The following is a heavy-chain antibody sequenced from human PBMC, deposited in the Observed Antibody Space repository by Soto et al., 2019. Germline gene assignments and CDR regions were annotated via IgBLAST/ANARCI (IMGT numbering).Heavy chain of an antibody. V-gene: IGHV1-69*05. CDR1: GGTFTNSA. CDR2: IIPLFGST. Sequence: SVKVSCKASGGTFTNSAVVWVRQTPAQGLEWMGGIIPLFGSTNYAQKFQGRVTLARDTFTSTVYMELSSLRSEDTAIYYCARGLAAGDYWGQGTLVTVSS. J-gene: IGHJ4*02. D-gene: IGHD6-13*01. CDR3: ARGLAAGDY.